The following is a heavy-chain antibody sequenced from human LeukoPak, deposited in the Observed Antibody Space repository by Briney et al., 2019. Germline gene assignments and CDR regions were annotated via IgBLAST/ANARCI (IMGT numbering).Heavy chain of an antibody. CDR1: GFTFSSYG. J-gene: IGHJ4*02. D-gene: IGHD3-3*01. Sequence: GGSLRLSCAASGFTFSSYGMHWVRQAPGKGLEWVAFIRYDGSNKYYADSVKGRFTISRDNSKNTLYLQMNSLRAEDTAVYYCAKVGPSGLEWLKAPGYWGQGTLVTVSS. V-gene: IGHV3-30*02. CDR2: IRYDGSNK. CDR3: AKVGPSGLEWLKAPGY.